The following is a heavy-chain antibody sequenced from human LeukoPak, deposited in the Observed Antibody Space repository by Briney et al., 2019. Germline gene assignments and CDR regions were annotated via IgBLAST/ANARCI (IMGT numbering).Heavy chain of an antibody. V-gene: IGHV1-8*01. CDR3: ARRRKSGRGATLSPNYYYMDV. D-gene: IGHD1-26*01. J-gene: IGHJ6*03. Sequence: GASVRVSCKASGYTFTSYDINWVRQAPGQGLEWMGWMNPNSGNTDYAQKFQGRVTMTRNTSISTAYMELSSLRSEDTAVYYCARRRKSGRGATLSPNYYYMDVWGKGTTVTVSS. CDR2: MNPNSGNT. CDR1: GYTFTSYD.